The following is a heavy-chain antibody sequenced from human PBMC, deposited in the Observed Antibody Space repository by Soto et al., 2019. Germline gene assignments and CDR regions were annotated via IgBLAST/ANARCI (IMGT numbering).Heavy chain of an antibody. CDR1: GYTFTTYG. CDR3: ARVWVGTTFAYYYGMDV. J-gene: IGHJ6*02. Sequence: QVQLVQSGAEVKKPGASVKVSCKASGYTFTTYGINWVRQAPGQGLEWMGWISAYNGNTNYAQKRQCRVTMTTDTSTSTAYMERRSLRSDDTAVYYCARVWVGTTFAYYYGMDVWGQGTTVTVSS. V-gene: IGHV1-18*01. D-gene: IGHD1-1*01. CDR2: ISAYNGNT.